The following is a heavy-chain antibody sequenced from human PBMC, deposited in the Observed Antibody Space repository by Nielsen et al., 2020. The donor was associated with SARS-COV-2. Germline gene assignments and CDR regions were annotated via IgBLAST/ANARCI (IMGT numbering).Heavy chain of an antibody. Sequence: SETLSLTCTVSGGSISSSSYYWSWIRQPPGKGLEWIGEINHSGSTNYNPSLKSRVTISVDTSKNQFSLKLSSVTAADTAVYYCASIGGSSSSRRNYYYYMDVWGKGTTVTVSS. CDR1: GGSISSSSYY. J-gene: IGHJ6*03. CDR2: INHSGST. CDR3: ASIGGSSSSRRNYYYYMDV. V-gene: IGHV4-39*01. D-gene: IGHD6-6*01.